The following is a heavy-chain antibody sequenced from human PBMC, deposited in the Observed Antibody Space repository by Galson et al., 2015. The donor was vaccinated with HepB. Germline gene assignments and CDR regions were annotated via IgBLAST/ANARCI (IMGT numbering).Heavy chain of an antibody. CDR3: ARDNGDYGGPNYYDT. Sequence: SVKVSCKASGITFSRLSVTWVRQAPGQGLEWMGTSVPFFGTSNYAQRFQGRVAMTADESTTTVYMELSSLRSDDTAVYYCARDNGDYGGPNYYDTWGQGTLVTVSS. D-gene: IGHD4-17*01. CDR1: GITFSRLS. J-gene: IGHJ5*02. CDR2: SVPFFGTS. V-gene: IGHV1-69*13.